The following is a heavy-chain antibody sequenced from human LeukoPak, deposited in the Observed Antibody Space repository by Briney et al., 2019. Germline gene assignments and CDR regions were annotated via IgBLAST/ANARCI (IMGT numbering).Heavy chain of an antibody. J-gene: IGHJ3*02. CDR3: ARVKSPWDAFDI. V-gene: IGHV4-30-2*01. D-gene: IGHD1-26*01. Sequence: SETLSLTCAVSGGSISSGGYSWSWIRQPPGKGLEWIGYIYHSGTSYYNPSLKSRVTISVDKSRNQFSLQLRSVTAADTAVYYCARVKSPWDAFDIWGQGAMVTVSS. CDR1: GGSISSGGYS. CDR2: IYHSGTS.